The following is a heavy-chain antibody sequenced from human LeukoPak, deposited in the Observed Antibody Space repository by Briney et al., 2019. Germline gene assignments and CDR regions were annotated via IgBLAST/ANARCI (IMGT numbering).Heavy chain of an antibody. CDR1: GFTFSSYG. V-gene: IGHV3-30*02. CDR2: IRYDGSNK. CDR3: ARDVTSPEAFDI. D-gene: IGHD2-21*02. Sequence: GGSLRLSCAASGFTFSSYGMHWVRQAPGKGLEWVAFIRYDGSNKYYADSVKGRFTISRDNAKNSLYLQMNSLRAEDTAVYYCARDVTSPEAFDIWGQGTMVTVSS. J-gene: IGHJ3*02.